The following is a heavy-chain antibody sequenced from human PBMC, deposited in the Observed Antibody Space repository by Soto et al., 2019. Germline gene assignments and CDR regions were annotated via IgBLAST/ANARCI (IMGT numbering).Heavy chain of an antibody. CDR1: GFTFSSYA. CDR3: ARDEGRDGYFDY. D-gene: IGHD2-15*01. Sequence: GGSLRLSCAASGFTFSSYAMHWVRQAPGKGLEWVAVISYDGSNKYYADSVKGRFTISRDNSKNTLYLQMNSLRAEDTAVYYCARDEGRDGYFDYWGQGPLVTVSS. V-gene: IGHV3-30-3*01. J-gene: IGHJ4*02. CDR2: ISYDGSNK.